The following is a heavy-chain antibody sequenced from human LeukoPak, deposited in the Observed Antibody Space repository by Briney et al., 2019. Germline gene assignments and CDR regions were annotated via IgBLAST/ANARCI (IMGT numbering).Heavy chain of an antibody. CDR1: GGTFSSYA. CDR3: ARGLMVTTGLDY. Sequence: ASVKVSCKASGGTFSSYAISWVRQAPGQGLEWMGWMNPNSGNTGYAQKFQGRVTMTRNTSINIAYMELSSLRSGDTAVYYCARGLMVTTGLDYWGQGTLVTVSS. CDR2: MNPNSGNT. J-gene: IGHJ4*02. D-gene: IGHD4-17*01. V-gene: IGHV1-8*02.